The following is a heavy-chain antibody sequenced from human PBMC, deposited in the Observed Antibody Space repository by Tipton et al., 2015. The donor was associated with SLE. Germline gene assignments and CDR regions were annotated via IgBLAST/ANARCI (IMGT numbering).Heavy chain of an antibody. CDR3: VRGGGSVGQDFDY. CDR1: GFTFSTYW. Sequence: SLRLSCAASGFTFSTYWMHWVRQVPGKGLVWVSRIHSDGTYTMSADSVKGRFATSRDNAKNTLFLQMNSLRVEDTAVYYCVRGGGSVGQDFDYWGQGPRSPSPQ. V-gene: IGHV3-74*03. D-gene: IGHD6-25*01. J-gene: IGHJ4*02. CDR2: IHSDGTYT.